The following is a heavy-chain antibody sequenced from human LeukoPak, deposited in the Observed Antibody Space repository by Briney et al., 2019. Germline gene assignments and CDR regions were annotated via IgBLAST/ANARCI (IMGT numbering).Heavy chain of an antibody. CDR1: GYTFTSYD. J-gene: IGHJ4*02. V-gene: IGHV1-8*01. D-gene: IGHD3-10*01. CDR2: MNPNSGDT. CDR3: ARGGFGSGSYSDY. Sequence: GASVKVSCKASGYTFTSYDINWVRQATGQGLGWMGWMNPNSGDTGYVQKFQGRVTMTRDTSISTAYMELSSLRSEDTAVYYCARGGFGSGSYSDYWGQGTLVTVSS.